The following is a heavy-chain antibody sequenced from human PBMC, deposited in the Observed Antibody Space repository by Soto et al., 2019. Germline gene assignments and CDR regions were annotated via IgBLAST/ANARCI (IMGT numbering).Heavy chain of an antibody. CDR1: GFTFDIYA. Sequence: EVQLLESGGGLVQPGGSLRLSCAGTGFTFDIYAMSWVRQAPGKGLEWVSTITGSGGDTYYADSVKGRFTISRDNSKNTLYLQMNSLRVEDTAVYYCAKPGPYPLTTVTAGLDYWGQGTLVAVSS. J-gene: IGHJ4*02. CDR3: AKPGPYPLTTVTAGLDY. CDR2: ITGSGGDT. V-gene: IGHV3-23*01. D-gene: IGHD4-17*01.